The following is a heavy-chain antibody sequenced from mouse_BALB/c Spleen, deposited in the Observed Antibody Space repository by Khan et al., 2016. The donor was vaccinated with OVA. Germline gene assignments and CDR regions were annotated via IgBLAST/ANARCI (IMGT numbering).Heavy chain of an antibody. CDR1: GFTFSDYY. CDR3: ARGFYGNPFAY. V-gene: IGHV5-4*02. CDR2: ISDGGSYT. Sequence: EVELVESGGGLVKPGGSLKLSCAASGFTFSDYYMYWVRQTPEKRLEWVATISDGGSYTYYPDSVKGRFTISRDDAKNNLYLQMNSLKSEDTAMDYCARGFYGNPFAYWGQGTLVTVSA. D-gene: IGHD2-1*01. J-gene: IGHJ3*01.